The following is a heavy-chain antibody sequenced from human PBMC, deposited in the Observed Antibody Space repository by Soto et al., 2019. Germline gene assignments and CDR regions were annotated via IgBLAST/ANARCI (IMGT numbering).Heavy chain of an antibody. J-gene: IGHJ6*01. Sequence: QVQLQESGPGLVKPSETLSLTCTVSGGSISSYYWCWIRQPAGKGLEWIGRIYTSGSTNYNPSLKIRVPMSLDASQNPCPLRRTSLTAADTGVYFCVSKWELISRGLEVWGQGTTVTVSS. CDR1: GGSISSYY. CDR3: VSKWELISRGLEV. V-gene: IGHV4-4*07. D-gene: IGHD1-26*01. CDR2: IYTSGST.